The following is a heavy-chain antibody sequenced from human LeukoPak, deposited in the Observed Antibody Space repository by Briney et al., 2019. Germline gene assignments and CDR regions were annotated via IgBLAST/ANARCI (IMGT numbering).Heavy chain of an antibody. CDR3: AREGDGYNRD. CDR2: IKQDGSEK. Sequence: GGSLRLSCAASGFTFSSYSMNWVRQAPGKGLEWVANIKQDGSEKYYVDSVKGRFTISRDNAKNSLYLQMNSLRAEDTAVYYCAREGDGYNRDWGQGTLVTVSS. J-gene: IGHJ4*02. CDR1: GFTFSSYS. D-gene: IGHD5-24*01. V-gene: IGHV3-7*01.